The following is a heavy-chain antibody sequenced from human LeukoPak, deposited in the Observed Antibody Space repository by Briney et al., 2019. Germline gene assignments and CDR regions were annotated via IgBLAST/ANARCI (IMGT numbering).Heavy chain of an antibody. V-gene: IGHV1-69*05. J-gene: IGHJ6*03. D-gene: IGHD4-17*01. Sequence: SVKVSCKASGGTFSSYAISWLRQAPGQGLEWMGGIIPIFGTANYAQKFQGRVTITTDESTSTAYMELSSLRSEDTAVYYCASSTVTKFYYYYYMDVWGKGTTVTVSS. CDR1: GGTFSSYA. CDR3: ASSTVTKFYYYYYMDV. CDR2: IIPIFGTA.